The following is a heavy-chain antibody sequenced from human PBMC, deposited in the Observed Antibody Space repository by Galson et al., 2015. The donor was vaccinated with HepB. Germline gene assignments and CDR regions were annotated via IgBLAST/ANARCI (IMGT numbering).Heavy chain of an antibody. V-gene: IGHV3-73*01. CDR1: GFTFSGSA. CDR2: IRSRANSHAT. J-gene: IGHJ4*02. Sequence: SLRLSCAASGFTFSGSAIHWVRQTSGKGLEWVGLIRSRANSHATAYAASLKGRFTIYRDDSKNTAYLHMSNLKTEDTAVYYCTRLGDLSGYSSSWGQGTLVTVSS. CDR3: TRLGDLSGYSSS. D-gene: IGHD2-2*01.